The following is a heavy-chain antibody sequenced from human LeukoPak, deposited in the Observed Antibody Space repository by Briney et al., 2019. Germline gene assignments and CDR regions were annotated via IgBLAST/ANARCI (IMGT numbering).Heavy chain of an antibody. D-gene: IGHD3-10*01. V-gene: IGHV4-39*07. CDR2: VSYSGST. CDR3: ARDGSGNSNYFDF. Sequence: SETLSLTCTVSGGSISNSAYYWGWIRQPPGKGLEWIGSVSYSGSTYYNPSLESRVTISVDTISVDTSKDQVSLKLNSVTAADTAVYYCARDGSGNSNYFDFWGQGTLVTVSS. J-gene: IGHJ4*02. CDR1: GGSISNSAYY.